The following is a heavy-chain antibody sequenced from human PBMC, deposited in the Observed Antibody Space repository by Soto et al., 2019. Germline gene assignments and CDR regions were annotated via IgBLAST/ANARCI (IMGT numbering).Heavy chain of an antibody. CDR1: GFTFSSYG. V-gene: IGHV3-21*01. CDR2: ISSSSSYI. Sequence: GGSLRLSCAASGFTFSSYGMHWVRQAPGKGLERVSSISSSSSYIYYADSVKGRFTISRDNAKNSLYLQMNSLRAEDTAVYYCARDRTTTIFGVVTPGTGMDVWGQGTTVTVSS. D-gene: IGHD3-3*01. J-gene: IGHJ6*02. CDR3: ARDRTTTIFGVVTPGTGMDV.